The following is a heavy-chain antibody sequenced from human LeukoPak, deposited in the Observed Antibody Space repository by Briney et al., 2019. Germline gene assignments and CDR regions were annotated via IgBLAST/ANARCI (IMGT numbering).Heavy chain of an antibody. V-gene: IGHV4-59*01. D-gene: IGHD4-17*01. CDR1: GGSISSYY. Sequence: SETLSLTCTVSGGSISSYYWSWIRQPPGKGLEWIGYIYYSGSTNYNPSLKSRVTISVDTSKNQFSLKLSSVTAADTAVYYCARRGYGDYGPNYYYGMDVWGQGTTVTVSS. J-gene: IGHJ6*02. CDR2: IYYSGST. CDR3: ARRGYGDYGPNYYYGMDV.